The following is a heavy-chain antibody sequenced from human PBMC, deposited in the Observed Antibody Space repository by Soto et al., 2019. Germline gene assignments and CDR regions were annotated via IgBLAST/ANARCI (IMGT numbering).Heavy chain of an antibody. J-gene: IGHJ1*01. D-gene: IGHD3-22*01. V-gene: IGHV3-11*03. CDR1: GFTFSDYY. CDR2: ISSSSSYT. CDR3: ARGARRITMTDGYFHH. Sequence: PGGSLRLSCAASGFTFSDYYMSWIRQAPGKGLEWVSYISSSSSYTNYADSVKGRFTISRDNAKNSLYLQMNSLRAEDTAVYYCARGARRITMTDGYFHHWGKGTLVTVSS.